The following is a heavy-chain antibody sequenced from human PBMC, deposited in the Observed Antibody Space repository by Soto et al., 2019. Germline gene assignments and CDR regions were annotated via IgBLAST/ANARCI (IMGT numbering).Heavy chain of an antibody. D-gene: IGHD6-19*01. J-gene: IGHJ4*02. Sequence: QVQLVQSGGEVKRPGASVKVSCKTSGYTFSKYGITWVRQAPGQPLEWLGWISLYSDGTNYAQKFQGRVSMTTDTSTASASMKLRSLRSDDTAVFYCARDRSGWYDFWGQGTLVTVSA. CDR3: ARDRSGWYDF. CDR1: GYTFSKYG. CDR2: ISLYSDGT. V-gene: IGHV1-18*01.